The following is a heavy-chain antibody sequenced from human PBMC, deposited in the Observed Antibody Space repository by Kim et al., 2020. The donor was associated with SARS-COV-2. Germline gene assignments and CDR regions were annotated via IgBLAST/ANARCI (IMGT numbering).Heavy chain of an antibody. J-gene: IGHJ4*02. D-gene: IGHD6-25*01. V-gene: IGHV3-15*01. CDR2: GTP. CDR3: THRRLPQDY. Sequence: GTPDYAAPGKARFTISRDDSKNPLDLQMNSLQTEDTPVYYCTHRRLPQDYWGQGTLVTVSS.